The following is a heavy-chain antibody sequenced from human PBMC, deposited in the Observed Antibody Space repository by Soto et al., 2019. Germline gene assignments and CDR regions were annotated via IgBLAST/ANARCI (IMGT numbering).Heavy chain of an antibody. CDR1: GFDFTNYW. CDR2: INGDGSDT. J-gene: IGHJ5*02. Sequence: EGQLVQSGGGLVQPGGSLRLSCGASGFDFTNYWMHWIRQDPGKGLVWVSRINGDGSDTKYADSVKGRFTISRDNAKNTVYLQMNTLRAEDTAVYYCARDQTTGDWFDAWGQGSLVTVSS. CDR3: ARDQTTGDWFDA. D-gene: IGHD4-17*01. V-gene: IGHV3-74*03.